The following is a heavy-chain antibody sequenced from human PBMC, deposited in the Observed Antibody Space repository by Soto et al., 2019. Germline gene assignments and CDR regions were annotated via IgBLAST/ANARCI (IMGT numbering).Heavy chain of an antibody. D-gene: IGHD6-19*01. CDR1: GGSISSYY. CDR3: ASTAHSSGWYSGGFDY. V-gene: IGHV4-59*01. Sequence: QVQLQESGPGLVKPSETLSLTCTVSGGSISSYYWSWIRQPPGKGLEWIGYIYYSGSTNYNPSLKSRVTISVDTSQNQFSLKLSSVTAADTAVYYCASTAHSSGWYSGGFDYWGQGTLVTVSS. J-gene: IGHJ4*02. CDR2: IYYSGST.